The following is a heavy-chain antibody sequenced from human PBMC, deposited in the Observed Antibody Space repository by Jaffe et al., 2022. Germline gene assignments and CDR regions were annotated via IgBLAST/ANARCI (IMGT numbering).Heavy chain of an antibody. CDR3: ATDHKWWKLLRRNWYFDL. Sequence: EVQLVQSGAEVKKPGATVKISCKVSGYTFTDYYMHWVQQAPGKGLEWMGLVDPEDGETIYAEKFQGRVTITADTSTDTAYMELSSLRSEDTAVYYCATDHKWWKLLRRNWYFDLWGRGTLVTVSS. J-gene: IGHJ2*01. CDR2: VDPEDGET. D-gene: IGHD2-15*01. V-gene: IGHV1-69-2*01. CDR1: GYTFTDYY.